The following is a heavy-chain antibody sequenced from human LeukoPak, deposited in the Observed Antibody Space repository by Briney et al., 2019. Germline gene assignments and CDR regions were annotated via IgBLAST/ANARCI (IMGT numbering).Heavy chain of an antibody. Sequence: SETLSLTCTVSGGSISSYYWSWIRQPPGKGLEWIGYIYYSGSTNYNPSLKRRVTISVDTSKNQFSLKLSSVPAADTAVYYCARSYDYAGGSYRLNWFDPWGQGTLVTVSS. V-gene: IGHV4-59*08. J-gene: IGHJ5*02. CDR1: GGSISSYY. CDR2: IYYSGST. D-gene: IGHD3-16*02. CDR3: ARSYDYAGGSYRLNWFDP.